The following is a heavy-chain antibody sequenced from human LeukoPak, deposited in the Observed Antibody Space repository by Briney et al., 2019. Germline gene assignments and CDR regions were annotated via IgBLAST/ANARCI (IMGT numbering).Heavy chain of an antibody. V-gene: IGHV3-43*01. D-gene: IGHD1-26*01. J-gene: IGHJ4*02. CDR3: AKALGSYFSYYFDY. CDR1: GFTSDDYT. Sequence: GGSLRLSCAAPGFTSDDYTMHWVRQTPGKGLEWVSLISWDGGSTYYADSVKGRFTISRDNSKNSLYLQMNSLRTEDTALYYCAKALGSYFSYYFDYWGQGTLVTVSS. CDR2: ISWDGGST.